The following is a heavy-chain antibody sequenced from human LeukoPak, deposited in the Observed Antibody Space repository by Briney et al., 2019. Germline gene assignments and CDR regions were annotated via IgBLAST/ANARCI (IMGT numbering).Heavy chain of an antibody. V-gene: IGHV3-30-3*01. Sequence: PGGSLRLSCAASGFTFSSYAMHWVCQAPGKGLEWVAVISYDGSNKYYADSVKGRFTISRDNSKNTLYLQMNSLRAEDTAVYYCARSLDYYYGMDVWGQGTTVTVSS. CDR3: ARSLDYYYGMDV. J-gene: IGHJ6*02. CDR2: ISYDGSNK. CDR1: GFTFSSYA.